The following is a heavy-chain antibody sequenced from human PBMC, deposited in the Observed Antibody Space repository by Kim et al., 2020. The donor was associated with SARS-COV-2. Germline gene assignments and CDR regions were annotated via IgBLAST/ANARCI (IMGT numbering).Heavy chain of an antibody. J-gene: IGHJ4*02. CDR3: ARDYLWGLDTLYYFDY. V-gene: IGHV3-48*04. Sequence: GGSLRLSCAASGFTFSSYSMNWVRQAPGKGLEWVSYISSSSSTIYYADSVKGRFTISRDNAKNSLYLQMNSLRAEDTAVYYCARDYLWGLDTLYYFDYWGQGTLVTVSS. CDR2: ISSSSSTI. D-gene: IGHD3-16*01. CDR1: GFTFSSYS.